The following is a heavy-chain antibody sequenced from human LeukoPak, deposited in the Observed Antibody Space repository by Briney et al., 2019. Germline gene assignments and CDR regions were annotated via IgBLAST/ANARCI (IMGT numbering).Heavy chain of an antibody. CDR2: VNPNSGRT. D-gene: IGHD4-11*01. J-gene: IGHJ5*02. V-gene: IGHV1-2*02. CDR1: GYTFTGYC. Sequence: GASAKVSCKASGYTFTGYCIHWVRQAPGQGLEWMGRVNPNSGRTNYAQKFQGRVTMTRDTSISTAYMELSSLRSDDTAMYYCARIGGDYSNLNWFDPWGQGTVVTVSS. CDR3: ARIGGDYSNLNWFDP.